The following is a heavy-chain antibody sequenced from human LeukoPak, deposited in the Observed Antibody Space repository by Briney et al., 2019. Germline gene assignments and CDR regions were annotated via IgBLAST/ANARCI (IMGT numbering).Heavy chain of an antibody. V-gene: IGHV3-23*01. D-gene: IGHD3-10*01. J-gene: IGHJ5*02. CDR3: ARDLVRGVIMPNWLDP. CDR2: ISGSGDTT. CDR1: GFTFSSFA. Sequence: PGGSLRLSCAASGFTFSSFAMNWVRQAPGRGLEWVSIISGSGDTTHYTDSVKGRFTVSRDNSKNTMYLQMNSLRAEDTAVYYCARDLVRGVIMPNWLDPWGQGTLVTVSS.